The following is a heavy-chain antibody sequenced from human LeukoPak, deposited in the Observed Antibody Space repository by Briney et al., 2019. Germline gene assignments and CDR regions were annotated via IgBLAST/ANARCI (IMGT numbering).Heavy chain of an antibody. V-gene: IGHV4-34*01. J-gene: IGHJ5*02. CDR2: INHSGST. CDR3: AREAPYNWNDGGFWFDP. Sequence: PSETLSLTCAVYGGSFSGYYWSWIRQPPGKGLERIGEINHSGSTNYNPSLKSRVTISVDTSKNQFSLKLSSVTAADTAVYYCAREAPYNWNDGGFWFDPWGQGTLVTVSS. CDR1: GGSFSGYY. D-gene: IGHD1-20*01.